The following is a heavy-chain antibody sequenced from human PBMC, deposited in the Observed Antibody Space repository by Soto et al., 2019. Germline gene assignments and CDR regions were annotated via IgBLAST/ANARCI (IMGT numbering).Heavy chain of an antibody. CDR3: ARDGTGAPVWGNYRAEY. J-gene: IGHJ4*01. D-gene: IGHD3-16*02. Sequence: GWSLRLSCVASGFTFSRYWMSLVRQAPGKGLEWVANIKQDGSEKYYVDSVKGRFTISRDNAKNSLYLQMNSLRVDDTALYYCARDGTGAPVWGNYRAEYWGHGALVTVSS. V-gene: IGHV3-7*03. CDR2: IKQDGSEK. CDR1: GFTFSRYW.